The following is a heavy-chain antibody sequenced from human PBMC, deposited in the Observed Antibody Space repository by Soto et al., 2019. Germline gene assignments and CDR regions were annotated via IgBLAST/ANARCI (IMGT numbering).Heavy chain of an antibody. Sequence: PETLSLTCAVYGGSFSGYYWSWIRQPPGKGLEWIGEINHSGSTNYNPSLKSRVTISVDTSKNQLSLKLSSVTAADTAVYYCARWVAAYSVNDYWGQGTLVTVSS. CDR3: ARWVAAYSVNDY. CDR1: GGSFSGYY. J-gene: IGHJ4*02. D-gene: IGHD2-15*01. V-gene: IGHV4-34*01. CDR2: INHSGST.